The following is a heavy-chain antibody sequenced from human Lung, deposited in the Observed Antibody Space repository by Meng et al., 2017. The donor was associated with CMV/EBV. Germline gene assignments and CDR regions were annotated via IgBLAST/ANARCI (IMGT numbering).Heavy chain of an antibody. CDR3: ARALRGYAYPRDAFGV. CDR1: GFTFSTYA. Sequence: GGSLRLXCAASGFTFSTYAMNWVRQAPGKGLEWVSSISGSTSSDTHYADSVGGRFTISRDNSKNTLFLHLSSLRVEDTAIYYCARALRGYAYPRDAFGVWXQGTMVTVSS. J-gene: IGHJ3*01. D-gene: IGHD5-18*01. CDR2: ISGSTSSDT. V-gene: IGHV3-23*01.